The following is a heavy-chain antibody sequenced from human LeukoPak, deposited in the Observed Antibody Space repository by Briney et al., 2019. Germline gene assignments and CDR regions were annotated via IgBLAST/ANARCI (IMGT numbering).Heavy chain of an antibody. J-gene: IGHJ4*02. Sequence: GGSLRLSCAASGFTFSSYAMHWVRQAPGKGLEWVAVISYDGSNKYYADSVKGRFTISRDNSKNTLYLQMNSLRAEDTAVYYCARDPGSGYEEHFDYWGQGTLVTVSS. CDR1: GFTFSSYA. CDR3: ARDPGSGYEEHFDY. D-gene: IGHD5-12*01. V-gene: IGHV3-30*04. CDR2: ISYDGSNK.